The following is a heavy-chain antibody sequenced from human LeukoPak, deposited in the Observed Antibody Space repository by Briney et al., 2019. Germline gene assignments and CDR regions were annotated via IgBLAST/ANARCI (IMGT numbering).Heavy chain of an antibody. Sequence: ASVKVSYKASGYTFTTYYMHWVRQPPGQGLEWMGIINPSGGGTSYAQKFQGRVTMTRDTSTGTVYMELSSLRSDDTAVYYCARPPGYYYGLDVWGQGTTVTVFS. V-gene: IGHV1-46*01. CDR1: GYTFTTYY. CDR2: INPSGGGT. CDR3: ARPPGYYYGLDV. J-gene: IGHJ6*02.